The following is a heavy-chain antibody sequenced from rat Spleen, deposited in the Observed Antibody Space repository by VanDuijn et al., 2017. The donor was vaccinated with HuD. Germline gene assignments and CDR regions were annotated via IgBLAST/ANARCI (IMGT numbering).Heavy chain of an antibody. J-gene: IGHJ2*01. CDR1: GFTFNNYW. Sequence: EVQLVESGGGLVQPGRSLQLSCGVSGFTFNNYWMTWIRQAPGKGLEWVATIIYDGSSTYYRDSVKGRFTIFRENAKSTLSLQMDSLRSEDTATYYCARHVYGGYSEGYFDYWGQGVMVTVSS. CDR3: ARHVYGGYSEGYFDY. D-gene: IGHD1-11*01. V-gene: IGHV5-31*01. CDR2: IIYDGSST.